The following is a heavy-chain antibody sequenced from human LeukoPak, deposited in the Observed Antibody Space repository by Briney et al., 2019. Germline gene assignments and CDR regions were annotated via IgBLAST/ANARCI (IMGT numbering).Heavy chain of an antibody. V-gene: IGHV1-46*01. CDR3: ARDQEGFDC. CDR2: IYPRDGST. CDR1: GYTFTSNY. Sequence: VGSVKVSCKASGYTFTSNYIHWVRQAPGQGLEWMGMIYPRDGSTSYAQKFQGRVTVTRDTSTSTVHMELSGLRSEDTAVYYCARDQEGFDCWGQGTLVTVSS. J-gene: IGHJ4*02.